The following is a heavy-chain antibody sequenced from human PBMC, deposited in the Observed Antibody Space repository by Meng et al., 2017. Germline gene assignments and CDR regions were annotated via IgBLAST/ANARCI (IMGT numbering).Heavy chain of an antibody. D-gene: IGHD2/OR15-2a*01. Sequence: QVQLQQWGAGLLKPSETLSLTCAVYGGSFSGYYWSWIRQPPGKGLEWIGEINHSGSTNYNPSLKSRVTISVDTSKNQFSLKLSSVTAADTAVYYCARVGSFLRDYWGQGTLVTVSS. CDR1: GGSFSGYY. J-gene: IGHJ4*02. CDR3: ARVGSFLRDY. V-gene: IGHV4-34*01. CDR2: INHSGST.